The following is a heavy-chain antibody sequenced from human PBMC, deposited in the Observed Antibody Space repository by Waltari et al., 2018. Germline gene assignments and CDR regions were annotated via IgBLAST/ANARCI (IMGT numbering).Heavy chain of an antibody. V-gene: IGHV4-38-2*01. CDR1: GYSISSGYY. CDR2: IYHSGGT. Sequence: QVQLQESGPGLVKPSETLSLTCAVSGYSISSGYYWGWIRQPPGKGLEWIGSIYHSGGTYYNPSLKSRVTISVDTSKNQFSLKLSSVTAADTAVYYCASLLDYGGNLFDYWGQGTLVTVSS. CDR3: ASLLDYGGNLFDY. D-gene: IGHD4-17*01. J-gene: IGHJ4*02.